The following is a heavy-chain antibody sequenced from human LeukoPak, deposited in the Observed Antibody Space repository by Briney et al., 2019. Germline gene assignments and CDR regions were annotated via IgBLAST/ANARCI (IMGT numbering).Heavy chain of an antibody. CDR3: ARVVGSNWFDP. CDR2: IYYSGST. Sequence: PSQTLSLTCTVSGGSIGSGDYYWSWIRQPPGKGLEWIGYIYYSGSTYYNPSLKSRVTISVDTSKNQFSLKLSSVTAADTAVYYCARVVGSNWFDPWGQGTLVTVSS. J-gene: IGHJ5*02. V-gene: IGHV4-30-4*01. D-gene: IGHD2-15*01. CDR1: GGSIGSGDYY.